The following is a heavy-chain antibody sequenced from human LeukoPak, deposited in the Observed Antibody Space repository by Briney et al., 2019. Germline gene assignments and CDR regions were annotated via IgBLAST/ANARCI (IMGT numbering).Heavy chain of an antibody. Sequence: GGSLRLSCAASGFTFNNHAMHWVRQAPGKGLEWVSLIGGDGDPIFYADSVKGRFTISRDNSKNSLYLQMNSLGPEDTALYYCAKDLTYYYDSDGYYYAGRDFHYGMDVWGQGATVTVSS. CDR3: AKDLTYYYDSDGYYYAGRDFHYGMDV. J-gene: IGHJ6*02. CDR2: IGGDGDPI. V-gene: IGHV3-43*02. D-gene: IGHD3-22*01. CDR1: GFTFNNHA.